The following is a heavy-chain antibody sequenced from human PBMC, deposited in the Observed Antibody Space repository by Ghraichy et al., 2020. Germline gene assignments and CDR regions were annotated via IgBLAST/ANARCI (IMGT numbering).Heavy chain of an antibody. CDR1: GFTFRVYE. CDR3: ARDYVSGDRFDL. J-gene: IGHJ4*02. V-gene: IGHV3-48*03. D-gene: IGHD2-21*02. CDR2: ISGSGTSI. Sequence: GGSLRLSCAASGFTFRVYEMNWVRQAPGKGLEWVSYISGSGTSILYADSVRGRFTISRDNAKNSLYLHLNSLRAEDTAVYYCARDYVSGDRFDLWGLGTLVTVSS.